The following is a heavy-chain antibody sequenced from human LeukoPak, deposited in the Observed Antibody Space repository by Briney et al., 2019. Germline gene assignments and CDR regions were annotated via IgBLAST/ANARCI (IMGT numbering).Heavy chain of an antibody. D-gene: IGHD6-13*01. CDR2: IYHSGNA. Sequence: PSETLSLTCTVSGGSINSGDFYWSWTRQPPGKGLEWIGYIYHSGNAYYNPSLKSRLTISIDRSKNQFSLELSSVTAADTAVYYCARDRGGGGIAAARIDNWGQGTLVTVSS. V-gene: IGHV4-30-2*01. CDR1: GGSINSGDFY. CDR3: ARDRGGGGIAAARIDN. J-gene: IGHJ4*02.